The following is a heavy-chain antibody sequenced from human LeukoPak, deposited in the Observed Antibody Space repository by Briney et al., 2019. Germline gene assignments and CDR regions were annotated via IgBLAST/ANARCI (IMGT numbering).Heavy chain of an antibody. Sequence: GGSLRLSCAASGFTLSNYWMHWVRQVSGKGLVWVSRINSDGRSTSYADSVKGRFTISRDNAKNTLYLEMNSLRVEDTAVYYCVRGSFYGSGSSHVMFDYWGQGTLVTVSS. V-gene: IGHV3-74*01. D-gene: IGHD3-10*01. CDR1: GFTLSNYW. CDR3: VRGSFYGSGSSHVMFDY. CDR2: INSDGRST. J-gene: IGHJ4*02.